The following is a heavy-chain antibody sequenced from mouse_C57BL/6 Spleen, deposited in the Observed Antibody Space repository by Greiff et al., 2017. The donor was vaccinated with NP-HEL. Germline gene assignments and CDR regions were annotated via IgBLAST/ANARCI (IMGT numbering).Heavy chain of an antibody. CDR3: AREGAPYAMDY. CDR2: IYPGSGST. CDR1: GYTFTSYW. Sequence: QVQLQQPGAELVKPGASVKMSCKASGYTFTSYWITWVKQRPGRGLEWIGDIYPGSGSTNYNEKFKSKATLTVDTSSSTAYMQLSSLTSEDSAVYYCAREGAPYAMDYWGQGTSVTVSS. V-gene: IGHV1-55*01. J-gene: IGHJ4*01.